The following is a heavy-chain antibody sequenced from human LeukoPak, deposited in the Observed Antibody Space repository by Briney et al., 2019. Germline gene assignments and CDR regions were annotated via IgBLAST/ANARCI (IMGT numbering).Heavy chain of an antibody. CDR3: ARDDRAGFDWSYNWFDP. J-gene: IGHJ5*02. Sequence: ASVKVSCKASGYTFTSYYMHWVRQAPGQGLEWMGIINPSGGSTSYAQKFQGRVTMTRDMSTSTVYMELSSLRSEDTAVYYCARDDRAGFDWSYNWFDPWGQGTLVTVSS. CDR2: INPSGGST. CDR1: GYTFTSYY. D-gene: IGHD3-9*01. V-gene: IGHV1-46*01.